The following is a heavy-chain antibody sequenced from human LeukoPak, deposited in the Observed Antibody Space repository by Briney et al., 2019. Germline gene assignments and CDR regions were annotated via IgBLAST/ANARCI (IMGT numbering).Heavy chain of an antibody. V-gene: IGHV1-2*02. Sequence: ASVKVSCKASGHTFTAYYMHWVRQAPGQGLEWMGWIDTNSGGTNYAQKFQGRVTITRDTFIGTAYMELSSLISDDTAVYYCASEAYCSGGSCSLHRVASWGQGTLVTVSS. CDR3: ASEAYCSGGSCSLHRVAS. D-gene: IGHD2-15*01. J-gene: IGHJ4*02. CDR2: IDTNSGGT. CDR1: GHTFTAYY.